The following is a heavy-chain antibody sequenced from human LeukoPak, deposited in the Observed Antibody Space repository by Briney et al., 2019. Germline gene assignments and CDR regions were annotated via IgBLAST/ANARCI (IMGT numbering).Heavy chain of an antibody. CDR1: GFTFSDYH. CDR2: ISSSGGII. D-gene: IGHD6-19*01. Sequence: GGSLRLSCSTSGFTFSDYHMNWIRQAPGKGLEWVSYISSSGGIIYYADSVKGRFTISRDNTKNSLYLQMNSLRAEDTAVYYCAFPWGSSWFYSDCWGQGTPVTVSS. CDR3: AFPWGSSWFYSDC. V-gene: IGHV3-11*01. J-gene: IGHJ4*01.